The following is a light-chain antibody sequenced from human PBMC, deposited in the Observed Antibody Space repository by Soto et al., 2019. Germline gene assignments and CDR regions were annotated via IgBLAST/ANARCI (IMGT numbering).Light chain of an antibody. Sequence: DIQMTQSPSSLSASVGDSVTITCRASQDISNYLAWFQQRPGKPPKLLIYAASTLESGVPSRFSGGRSGTDFTLSISSLQPEDVATFYFQKYDSPPFTFGPGTKVDIK. CDR2: AAS. CDR1: QDISNY. CDR3: QKYDSPPFT. V-gene: IGKV1-27*01. J-gene: IGKJ3*01.